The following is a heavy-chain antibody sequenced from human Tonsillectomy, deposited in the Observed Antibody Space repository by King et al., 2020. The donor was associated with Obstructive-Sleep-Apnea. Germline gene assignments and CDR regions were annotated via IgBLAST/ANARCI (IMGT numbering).Heavy chain of an antibody. J-gene: IGHJ4*02. Sequence: QLVQSGAEVKKPGESLRISCKGSGYNFTSSWISWVRQMPGKGLEWMGRIYPSDSYTNYSPSFQGHVTISADKSISTAYLQWSSLKASDTAMYYCARHNQWEVPYYFDYWGQGTLVTVSS. CDR2: IYPSDSYT. CDR1: GYNFTSSW. CDR3: ARHNQWEVPYYFDY. D-gene: IGHD1-26*01. V-gene: IGHV5-10-1*01.